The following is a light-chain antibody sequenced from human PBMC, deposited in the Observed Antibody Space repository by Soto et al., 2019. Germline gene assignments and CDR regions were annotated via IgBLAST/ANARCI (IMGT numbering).Light chain of an antibody. V-gene: IGKV1-5*03. CDR3: HQYDSAPLT. CDR1: HTVNTW. J-gene: IGKJ4*01. CDR2: KAS. Sequence: DVQMTQSPSTLSASVGDRVTITCRASHTVNTWLAWYQQKPGRAPNLLIHKASTLETGVPSRFSGSGSGTDVTLLISSLQPDDFATYYCHQYDSAPLTFGGGTKVEIK.